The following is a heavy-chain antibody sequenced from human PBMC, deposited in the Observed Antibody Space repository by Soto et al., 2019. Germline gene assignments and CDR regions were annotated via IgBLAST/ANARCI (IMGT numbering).Heavy chain of an antibody. CDR1: GVSISRSYW. CDR3: ARHGAYSSGS. CDR2: IYHSGSI. J-gene: IGHJ4*02. V-gene: IGHV4-39*01. Sequence: ASETLSLTCTVSGVSISRSYWWRWIRQSPEKGLEWIGEIYHSGSIYYSPSLSSRVTISVDTSNNQFSLKLSSVTAADTAVYYCARHGAYSSGSWGQGTLVTVSS. D-gene: IGHD6-19*01.